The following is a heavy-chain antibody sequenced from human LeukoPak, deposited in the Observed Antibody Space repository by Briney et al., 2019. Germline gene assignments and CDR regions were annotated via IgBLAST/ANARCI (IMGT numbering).Heavy chain of an antibody. CDR2: ISSSSSYI. V-gene: IGHV3-21*01. Sequence: GGSLRLSCAASGFTLSSYSIIWVRQAPGKGLEWVSSISSSSSYIYYADSVKGRFTISRDNAKNSLYLQMNSLRAEDTAVYYCARGFSSGLPHDFDTWGQRTLVTVSS. D-gene: IGHD6-25*01. CDR1: GFTLSSYS. CDR3: ARGFSSGLPHDFDT. J-gene: IGHJ4*02.